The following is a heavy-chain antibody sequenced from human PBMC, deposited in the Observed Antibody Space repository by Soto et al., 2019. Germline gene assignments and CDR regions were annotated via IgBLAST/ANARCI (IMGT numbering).Heavy chain of an antibody. CDR3: AKEFVGGAYYQDYFDY. CDR1: GFTFSSYA. CDR2: ISGSGGST. V-gene: IGHV3-23*01. J-gene: IGHJ4*02. Sequence: EVQLLESGGGLVQPGGSLRLSCAASGFTFSSYAMSWVRQAPGKGLEWVSAISGSGGSTYYADSVKGRFTISRDNSKNTLYLQMNSLRAEDTAVYYCAKEFVGGAYYQDYFDYWGQGTLVTVSS. D-gene: IGHD1-26*01.